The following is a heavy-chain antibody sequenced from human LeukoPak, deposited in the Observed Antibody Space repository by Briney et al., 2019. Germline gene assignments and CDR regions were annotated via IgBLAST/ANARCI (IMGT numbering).Heavy chain of an antibody. CDR3: ARFGPVQQQLVRGYYYGMDV. J-gene: IGHJ6*02. Sequence: GGSLRLSCSASGFPFSSYAMHWVRQAPGKGLEYVSAISDSGGSTYYADSVKGRFTISRDNSKNTLYLQMSSLRAEDTAVYYCARFGPVQQQLVRGYYYGMDVWGQGTTVTVSS. CDR1: GFPFSSYA. V-gene: IGHV3-64D*09. CDR2: ISDSGGST. D-gene: IGHD6-13*01.